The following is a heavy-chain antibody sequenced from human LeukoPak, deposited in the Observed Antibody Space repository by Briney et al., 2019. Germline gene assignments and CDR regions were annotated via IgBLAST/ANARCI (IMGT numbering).Heavy chain of an antibody. D-gene: IGHD2-15*01. CDR3: TTRYCSGGRCDY. V-gene: IGHV3-15*01. J-gene: IGHJ4*02. CDR2: IKSKTDGGTT. CDR1: GFTFSSYW. Sequence: GGSLRLSCAASGFTFSSYWMSWVRQAPGKGLEWVGRIKSKTDGGTTDYAAPVKGRFTISRDDSKTTLYLQMNSLKTEDTAVYYCTTRYCSGGRCDYWGQGTLVTVSS.